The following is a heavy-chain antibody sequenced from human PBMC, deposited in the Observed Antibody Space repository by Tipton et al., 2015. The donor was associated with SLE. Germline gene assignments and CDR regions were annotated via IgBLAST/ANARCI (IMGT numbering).Heavy chain of an antibody. J-gene: IGHJ3*02. CDR2: INSDGSST. CDR1: GFTFSSYW. D-gene: IGHD3-22*01. Sequence: GSLRLSCAASGFTFSSYWMHWVRQAPGKGLVWVSRINSDGSSTSYADSVKGRFTISRDNAKNTLYLQMNSLRAEDTAVYYCARASITMIRKGAFDIWGQGTMVTVSS. V-gene: IGHV3-74*01. CDR3: ARASITMIRKGAFDI.